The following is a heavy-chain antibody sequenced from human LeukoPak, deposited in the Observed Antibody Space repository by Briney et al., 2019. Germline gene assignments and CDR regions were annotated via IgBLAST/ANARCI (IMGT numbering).Heavy chain of an antibody. CDR2: ISGSGGST. CDR1: GFTFSSYA. CDR3: AKVRWGGYCSSTSCLGPNWFDP. V-gene: IGHV3-23*01. D-gene: IGHD2-2*01. J-gene: IGHJ5*02. Sequence: GGSLRLSCAASGFTFSSYAMSWVRQAPGKGLEWVSAISGSGGSTYYADSVKGRFTISRDNSKNTLYLQMNSLRAEDTAVYYCAKVRWGGYCSSTSCLGPNWFDPWGQGTLVTVSS.